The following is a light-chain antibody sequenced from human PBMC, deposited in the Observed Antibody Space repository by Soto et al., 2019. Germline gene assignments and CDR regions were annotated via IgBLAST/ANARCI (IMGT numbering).Light chain of an antibody. Sequence: QSVLTQPPSASGTPGQRVTISCSGSSSNIGSNNVNWYQQLPGTAPKLLIYSNNQRPSGVPDRFSGSKSGTSASLAISGLQSEDEADYYCAAWDDSLNGVVFGGRTKLTVL. CDR3: AAWDDSLNGVV. J-gene: IGLJ2*01. CDR2: SNN. CDR1: SSNIGSNN. V-gene: IGLV1-44*01.